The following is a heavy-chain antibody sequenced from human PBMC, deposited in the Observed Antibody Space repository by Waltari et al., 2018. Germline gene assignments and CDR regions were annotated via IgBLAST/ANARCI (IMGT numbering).Heavy chain of an antibody. D-gene: IGHD2-15*01. CDR2: ISANAVDT. CDR1: GFTFSNYA. CDR3: AKVRGLDDY. V-gene: IGHV3-23*01. J-gene: IGHJ4*02. Sequence: EVQLLESGGGLVQPGGSLRLSCAASGFTFSNYAMTWVRQAPGTGLEWVSSISANAVDTFYADSVRGRFTISRDNSKNTLYLQVNILRAEDTAVYYCAKVRGLDDYWGQGTLVTVSS.